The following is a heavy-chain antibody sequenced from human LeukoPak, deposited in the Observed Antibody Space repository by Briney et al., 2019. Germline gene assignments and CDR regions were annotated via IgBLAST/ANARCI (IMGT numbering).Heavy chain of an antibody. CDR2: IKRKGDDGTI. CDR1: GFTFSNAW. V-gene: IGHV3-15*01. J-gene: IGHJ4*02. Sequence: KPGGSLRLSCAASGFTFSNAWMSWVRQAPGRGLEWVGRIKRKGDDGTIDYAAPVEGRLSISRDGSKNTLYLQMNSLKSEDTAVYYCTAGTGRSDFDYWGQGTLVTVSS. CDR3: TAGTGRSDFDY. D-gene: IGHD3/OR15-3a*01.